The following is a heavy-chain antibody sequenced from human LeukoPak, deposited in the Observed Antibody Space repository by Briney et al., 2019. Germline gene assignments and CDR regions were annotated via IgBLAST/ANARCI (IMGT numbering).Heavy chain of an antibody. CDR3: ARIVEAAKGPYFDY. V-gene: IGHV1-69*13. D-gene: IGHD5-18*01. CDR2: IIPIFGTA. CDR1: GYTFSSYA. Sequence: ASVTVSCKASGYTFSSYAISWVRQAPGQGLEWMGGIIPIFGTANYAQKFQGRVTITADESTSTAYMELSSLRSEDTAVYYCARIVEAAKGPYFDYWGQGTLVTVSS. J-gene: IGHJ4*02.